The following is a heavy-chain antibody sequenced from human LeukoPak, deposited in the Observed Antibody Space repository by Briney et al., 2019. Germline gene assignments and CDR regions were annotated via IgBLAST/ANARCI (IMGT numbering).Heavy chain of an antibody. CDR3: ARGGVNYWNPRY. D-gene: IGHD1-1*01. Sequence: GGSLRRSCAASGFTVSSNYMSWVRQAPGKGLEWVSLLYTGGTTYYADSVKGRFTISRDDSKNTLYLQMNSLRAEDTAVYYCARGGVNYWNPRYWGQGTLVTVSS. CDR2: LYTGGTT. V-gene: IGHV3-53*01. CDR1: GFTVSSNY. J-gene: IGHJ4*02.